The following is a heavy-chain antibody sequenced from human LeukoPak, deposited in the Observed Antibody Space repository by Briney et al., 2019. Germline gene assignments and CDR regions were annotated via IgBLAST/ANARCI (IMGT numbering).Heavy chain of an antibody. D-gene: IGHD1-1*01. CDR1: GFTFSSYA. CDR2: ISGSGGST. V-gene: IGHV3-23*01. Sequence: PGGSLRLFCAASGFTFSSYAMSWVRQAPGKGLEWVSAISGSGGSTYYADSVEGRFTISRDNSKNTLYLQMNSLRAEDTAVYYCAKDDDYYYYYGMDVWGQGTTVTVSS. CDR3: AKDDDYYYYYGMDV. J-gene: IGHJ6*02.